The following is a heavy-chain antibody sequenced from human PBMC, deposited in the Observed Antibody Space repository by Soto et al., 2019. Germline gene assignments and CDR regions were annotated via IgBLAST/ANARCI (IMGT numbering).Heavy chain of an antibody. V-gene: IGHV3-23*01. CDR3: AKDRGGFTNGWEFFDS. D-gene: IGHD3-10*01. Sequence: EVVLLESGGGLVQPGGSLRLSCEVSGFAFSFYSMSWVRQAPGKGLEWVASISGNGGSTYYAASGKGRFTFSRDNSKNTLYLQMNKLRREDTAVYYCAKDRGGFTNGWEFFDSWGQGTLVTLSS. J-gene: IGHJ4*02. CDR2: ISGNGGST. CDR1: GFAFSFYS.